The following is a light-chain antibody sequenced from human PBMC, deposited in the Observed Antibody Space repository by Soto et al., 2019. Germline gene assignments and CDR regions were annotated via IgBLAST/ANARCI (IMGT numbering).Light chain of an antibody. CDR1: SSDVGSYNL. CDR3: CSYASSTTYV. J-gene: IGLJ1*01. Sequence: QSALTQPASVSGSPGQSITISCTGTSSDVGSYNLVSWNQQHPGKAPKLMIYEGTKRPSGVSDRFSGSRSGNTASLTISGLQAEDEADYYCCSYASSTTYVFGTGTKLTVL. CDR2: EGT. V-gene: IGLV2-23*01.